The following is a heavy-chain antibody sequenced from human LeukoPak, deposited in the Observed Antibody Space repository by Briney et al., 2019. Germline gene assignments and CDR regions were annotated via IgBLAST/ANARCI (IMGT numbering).Heavy chain of an antibody. Sequence: GGSLRLSCAVSGFRVSGYWMTWVRQAPGKGLEWVANIKQDGSEKNYVDSVKGRFTISRDNAENSLFLQMNSLRVEDTAVYYCAREWQGGIAAAGTRIEGDYWGQGTLVAVSS. CDR3: AREWQGGIAAAGTRIEGDY. CDR1: GFRVSGYW. D-gene: IGHD6-13*01. CDR2: IKQDGSEK. V-gene: IGHV3-7*01. J-gene: IGHJ4*02.